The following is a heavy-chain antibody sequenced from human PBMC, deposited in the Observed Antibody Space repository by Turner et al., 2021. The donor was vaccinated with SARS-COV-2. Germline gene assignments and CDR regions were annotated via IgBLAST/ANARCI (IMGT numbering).Heavy chain of an antibody. CDR3: ARHGPTSTTKAFDP. Sequence: QLQLQESGPGLVKPSETLSLRCTVSGGSIRSSYYYWGWIRQPPGKGLEWIGSIYYSGSTYYNPSLKSRVTISVDTSKNQFSLKLNSVTAADTAVYYCARHGPTSTTKAFDPWGQGTLVTVSS. V-gene: IGHV4-39*01. CDR2: IYYSGST. CDR1: GGSIRSSYYY. J-gene: IGHJ5*02. D-gene: IGHD4-17*01.